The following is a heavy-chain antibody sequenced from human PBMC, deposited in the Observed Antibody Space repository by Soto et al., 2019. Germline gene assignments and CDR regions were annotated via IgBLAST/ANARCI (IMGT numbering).Heavy chain of an antibody. V-gene: IGHV3-30-3*01. CDR1: GFTFSNYA. J-gene: IGHJ4*02. D-gene: IGHD4-17*01. CDR3: ARDLGNNYGSFAY. Sequence: PGGSLRLSCVASGFTFSNYAMNWVRQAPGKGLEWVAVISYDGSNKYYADSVKGRITISRDNSRNTLYLQMNNLRAEDTAMYYCARDLGNNYGSFAYWGQGTLVTVYS. CDR2: ISYDGSNK.